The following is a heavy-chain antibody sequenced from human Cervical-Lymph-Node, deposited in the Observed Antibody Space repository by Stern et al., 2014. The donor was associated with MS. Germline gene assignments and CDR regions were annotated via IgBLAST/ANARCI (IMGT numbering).Heavy chain of an antibody. CDR2: ISADGTLK. V-gene: IGHV3-30*18. CDR1: GFTFSAYG. CDR3: AKGDNWRRLNP. D-gene: IGHD1-20*01. J-gene: IGHJ5*02. Sequence: QVQLVESGGGVVQPGRSLRLSCAASGFTFSAYGMHWVRQAPGKGLEWVAVISADGTLKFYGDSVKGRFTISRDNSKNTLFLQMNSLRAEDTAVYYRAKGDNWRRLNPWGQGTLVTVSS.